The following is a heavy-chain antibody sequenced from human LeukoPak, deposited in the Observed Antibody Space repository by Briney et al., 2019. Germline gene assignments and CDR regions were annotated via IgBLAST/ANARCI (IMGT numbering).Heavy chain of an antibody. V-gene: IGHV4-4*08. J-gene: IGHJ4*02. CDR3: ARLAYCSGGSCLDY. CDR2: IHNSGRT. D-gene: IGHD2-15*01. CDR1: GGSVSSYY. Sequence: SETLSLTCSVSGGSVSSYYWSWIRQSPGKGLEWIGYIHNSGRTNYNPSLKSRVTGFVDTSKNQVSLRLSSVTAADTAVYYCARLAYCSGGSCLDYWGQGTLVTVSS.